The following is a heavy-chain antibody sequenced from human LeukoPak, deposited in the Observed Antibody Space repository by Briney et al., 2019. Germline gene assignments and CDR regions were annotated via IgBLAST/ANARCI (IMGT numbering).Heavy chain of an antibody. CDR2: INSDGSST. CDR1: GFTFSSYW. V-gene: IGHV3-74*01. J-gene: IGHJ6*02. Sequence: SGGSLRLSCAASGFTFSSYWMHWVRQAPGKRLVWVSRINSDGSSTSYADSVKGRFTISRDNAKNTLYLQMNSLRAEDTAVYYCAREPIVVVTAKGMDVWGQGTTVTVSS. D-gene: IGHD2-21*02. CDR3: AREPIVVVTAKGMDV.